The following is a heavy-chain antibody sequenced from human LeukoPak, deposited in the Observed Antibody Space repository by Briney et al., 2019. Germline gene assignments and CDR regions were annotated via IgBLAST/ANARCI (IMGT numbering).Heavy chain of an antibody. D-gene: IGHD5-18*01. V-gene: IGHV3-21*01. CDR2: ISSSSSYI. CDR1: GFTFSSYS. CDR3: ARDTAMALYYFDY. J-gene: IGHJ4*02. Sequence: GSLRLSCAASGFTFSSYSMNWVRQAPGKGLEWVSSISSSSSYIYYADSVKGRFTISRDNAKNSLYLQMNSLRAEDTAVYYCARDTAMALYYFDYWGQGTLVTVSS.